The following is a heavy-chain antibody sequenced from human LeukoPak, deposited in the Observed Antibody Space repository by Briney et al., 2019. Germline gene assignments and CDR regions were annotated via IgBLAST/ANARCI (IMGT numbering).Heavy chain of an antibody. D-gene: IGHD1-26*01. J-gene: IGHJ4*02. CDR2: IYYSGST. CDR1: GGSISSYY. Sequence: ETLSLTCTVSGGSISSYYWSWIRQPPGKGLEWIGYIYYSGSTNYNPSLKSRVTISVDTSKNQFSLKLSSVSAADTAVYYCARDRVGGSYDYWGQGTLVTVSS. V-gene: IGHV4-59*01. CDR3: ARDRVGGSYDY.